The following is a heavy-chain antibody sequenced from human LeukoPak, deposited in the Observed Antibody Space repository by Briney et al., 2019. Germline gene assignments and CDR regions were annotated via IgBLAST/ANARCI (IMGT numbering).Heavy chain of an antibody. CDR1: GFTFSSYA. CDR2: ISYDGSNK. D-gene: IGHD1-14*01. Sequence: GGSLRLSCAASGFTFSSYAMHWVRQAPGKGLEWEAVISYDGSNKYYADSVKGRFTISRDNSKNTLYLQMNSLRAEDTAVYYCARETGIHYYYGMDVWGQGTTVTVSS. CDR3: ARETGIHYYYGMDV. V-gene: IGHV3-30*04. J-gene: IGHJ6*02.